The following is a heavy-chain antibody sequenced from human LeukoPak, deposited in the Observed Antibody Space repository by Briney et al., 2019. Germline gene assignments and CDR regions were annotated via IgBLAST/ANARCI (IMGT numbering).Heavy chain of an antibody. CDR3: ARGRVAIVVVPAAIEGFDY. J-gene: IGHJ4*02. CDR1: GGSFSGYY. V-gene: IGHV4-34*01. CDR2: INHSGST. D-gene: IGHD2-2*01. Sequence: PSETLSLTCAVYGGSFSGYYWSWIRQPPGKGLEWIGEINHSGSTNYNPSLKSRVTISVDTSKNQFSLKLSSVTAADTAVYYCARGRVAIVVVPAAIEGFDYWGQGTLVTVSS.